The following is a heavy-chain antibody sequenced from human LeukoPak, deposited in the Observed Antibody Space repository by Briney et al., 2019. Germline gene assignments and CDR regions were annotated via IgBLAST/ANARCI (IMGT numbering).Heavy chain of an antibody. D-gene: IGHD2-8*01. Sequence: SETLSLTCTVSGDSINSINYHWGWIRQPPGKGLEWIGAMYYPGTTYYNPSLKSRVTISVDMSKNQFSLRLTSVSVADTAIYYCTSDRRVEWVYYWGQGTLVTVSS. V-gene: IGHV4-39*01. CDR3: TSDRRVEWVYY. CDR2: MYYPGTT. CDR1: GDSINSINYH. J-gene: IGHJ4*02.